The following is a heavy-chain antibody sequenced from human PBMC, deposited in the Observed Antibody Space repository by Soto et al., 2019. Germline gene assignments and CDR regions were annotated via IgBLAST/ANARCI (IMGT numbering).Heavy chain of an antibody. V-gene: IGHV1-2*04. J-gene: IGHJ6*02. CDR3: ARGHSTHCSNGVCSFFYNHEMDV. CDR2: INPKSGGT. CDR1: GYSFTDYH. D-gene: IGHD2-8*01. Sequence: GASVKVSCKASGYSFTDYHIHWVRQAPGQGLEWLGRINPKSGGTSTAQKFQGWVTMTRDRSISTVYMELTRLRSDDTAVYFCARGHSTHCSNGVCSFFYNHEMDVWGQGTTVTVSS.